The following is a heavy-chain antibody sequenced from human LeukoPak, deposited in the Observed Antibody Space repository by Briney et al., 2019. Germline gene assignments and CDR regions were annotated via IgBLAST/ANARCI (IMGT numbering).Heavy chain of an antibody. CDR3: ARAGGDGYNHDAFDI. Sequence: SETLSLTCTVSGSSISSGFYWDWIRQPPGKGLEWTGSIYHSGSTYYNPSLKTRVTISVDTSKNQFSLKLSSVTAADTALYYCARAGGDGYNHDAFDIWGQGTMVTVSS. CDR1: GSSISSGFY. D-gene: IGHD5-24*01. CDR2: IYHSGST. V-gene: IGHV4-38-2*02. J-gene: IGHJ3*02.